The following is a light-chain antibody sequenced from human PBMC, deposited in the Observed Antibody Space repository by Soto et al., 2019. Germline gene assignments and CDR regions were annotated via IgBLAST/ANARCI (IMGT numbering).Light chain of an antibody. CDR2: EVT. V-gene: IGLV2-14*01. Sequence: QSVLTQPASVSGSPGQSITISCTGTSSDVGGYNYVSWYQQHPGKAPKLMLSEVTDRPSGVSNRFSGSKSGNTASLTISGLQAEDEADYYCSSFTSNRIYVFGPGTKVTVL. CDR3: SSFTSNRIYV. J-gene: IGLJ1*01. CDR1: SSDVGGYNY.